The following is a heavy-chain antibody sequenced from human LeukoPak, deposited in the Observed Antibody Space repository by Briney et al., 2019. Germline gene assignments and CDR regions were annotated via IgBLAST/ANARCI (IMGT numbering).Heavy chain of an antibody. CDR3: ARDVGYCSGGSCYRWFAS. Sequence: GGSLRLSCAASGFTFSSYSISWVRQAQGKGLEWVSYISISSAVMYYADSVKGRFTISRDDARNSVSLQMNSLRADDTAVYYCARDVGYCSGGSCYRWFASWGQGTLVIVSS. CDR2: ISISSAVM. D-gene: IGHD2-15*01. J-gene: IGHJ5*01. CDR1: GFTFSSYS. V-gene: IGHV3-48*01.